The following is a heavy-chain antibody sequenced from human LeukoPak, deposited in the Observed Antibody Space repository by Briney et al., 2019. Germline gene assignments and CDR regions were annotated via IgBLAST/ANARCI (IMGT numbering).Heavy chain of an antibody. Sequence: VKPSETLSLTCTVSSGSISTSNYYWGWVRQPPGKGLEWIGEINHSGSTNYNPSLKSRVTISVDTSKNQFSLKLSSVTAADTAVYYCARLVTHYWGQGTLVTVSS. J-gene: IGHJ4*02. CDR1: SGSISTSNYY. D-gene: IGHD5-18*01. CDR2: INHSGST. CDR3: ARLVTHY. V-gene: IGHV4-39*07.